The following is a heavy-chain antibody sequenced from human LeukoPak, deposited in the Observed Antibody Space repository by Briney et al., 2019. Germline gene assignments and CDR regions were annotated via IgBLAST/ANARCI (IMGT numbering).Heavy chain of an antibody. CDR1: GGTFSSYA. D-gene: IGHD3-10*01. CDR3: ARADYGSGSYLYGDY. J-gene: IGHJ4*02. CDR2: IIPIFGTA. Sequence: ASVKVSCKASGGTFSSYAISWVRQAPGQGLEWIGGIIPIFGTANYAQKFQGRVTITADESTSTAYMELSSLRSEDTAVYYCARADYGSGSYLYGDYWGQGTLVTVSS. V-gene: IGHV1-69*13.